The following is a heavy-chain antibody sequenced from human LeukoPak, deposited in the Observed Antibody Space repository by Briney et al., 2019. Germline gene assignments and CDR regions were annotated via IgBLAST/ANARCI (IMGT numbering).Heavy chain of an antibody. Sequence: SQTLSLTCTVSGGSISSGDYYWSWIRQPAGKGLEWIGRIYTSGSTNYSPSLKSRVTISVDTSKNQFSLKLSSVTAADTAVYYCAREATVAVYYFDYWGQGTLVTVSS. CDR3: AREATVAVYYFDY. D-gene: IGHD4-23*01. V-gene: IGHV4-61*02. J-gene: IGHJ4*02. CDR2: IYTSGST. CDR1: GGSISSGDYY.